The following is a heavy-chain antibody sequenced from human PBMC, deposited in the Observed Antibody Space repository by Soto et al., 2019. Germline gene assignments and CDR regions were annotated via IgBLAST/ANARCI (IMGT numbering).Heavy chain of an antibody. Sequence: EVQLVESGGGLVQPGRSLRLSCAASGFTFDDYAMHWVRQAPGKGLEWVSGSSWNSGSIGYADSVKGRFTISRDNAKNSLYLQMNSLRAEDTALYYCAKDSEPRITMVRGVYYFDYWGQGTLVTVSS. CDR3: AKDSEPRITMVRGVYYFDY. CDR1: GFTFDDYA. J-gene: IGHJ4*02. V-gene: IGHV3-9*01. CDR2: SSWNSGSI. D-gene: IGHD3-10*01.